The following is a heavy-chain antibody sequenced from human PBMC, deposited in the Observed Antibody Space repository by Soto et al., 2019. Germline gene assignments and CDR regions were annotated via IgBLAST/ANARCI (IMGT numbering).Heavy chain of an antibody. CDR3: ARDSIVAAEPLVSFQH. Sequence: EASVKVSCKSSGGTFSSYAISWVRQAPGQGLEWMGGIIPIFGTANYAQKFQGRVTITADESTSTAYMELSSLRSEDTAVYYCARDSIVAAEPLVSFQHWGQGTLVTVSS. D-gene: IGHD3-16*02. J-gene: IGHJ1*01. CDR2: IIPIFGTA. V-gene: IGHV1-69*13. CDR1: GGTFSSYA.